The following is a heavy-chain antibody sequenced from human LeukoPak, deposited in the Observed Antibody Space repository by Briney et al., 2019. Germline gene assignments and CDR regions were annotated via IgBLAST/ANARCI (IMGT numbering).Heavy chain of an antibody. CDR1: GGSISSYY. CDR2: IFYSGGS. J-gene: IGHJ3*02. CDR3: ARLGSTFDI. Sequence: SGTLSLTCTVSGGSISSYYWTWIRQPPGKGLEWIGYIFYSGGSNYNPSLKSRVTISVDTSKNHFSLKLSSVTAADTAVYYCARLGSTFDIWGQGTMVTVSS. D-gene: IGHD2-2*01. V-gene: IGHV4-59*08.